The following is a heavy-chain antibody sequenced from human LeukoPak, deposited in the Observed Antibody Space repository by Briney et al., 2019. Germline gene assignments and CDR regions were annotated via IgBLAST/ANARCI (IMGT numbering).Heavy chain of an antibody. D-gene: IGHD1-26*01. CDR1: GFIFSSYS. Sequence: GGSLRLSCAASGFIFSSYSMSWVRQAPGKGLEWVANIKQDGSEKYYVDSVTGRFTISRDNSRNTLYLQMNSLRGDDTAVYYCAKDVGKWESLHFFDYWGQGTLVTVSS. V-gene: IGHV3-7*03. J-gene: IGHJ4*02. CDR3: AKDVGKWESLHFFDY. CDR2: IKQDGSEK.